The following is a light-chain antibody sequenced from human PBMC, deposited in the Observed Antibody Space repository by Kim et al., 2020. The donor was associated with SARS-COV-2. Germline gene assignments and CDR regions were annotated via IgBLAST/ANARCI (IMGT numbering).Light chain of an antibody. CDR1: NIGSKN. CDR3: QVWDSAVV. V-gene: IGLV3-21*01. J-gene: IGLJ2*01. Sequence: SYELTQPPSVSVAPGKTARITCGGNNIGSKNVHWYQQKPGQAPVLVIYYDSDRPSGIPERFSCSNSGNTATLTISRVEAGDEADYYCQVWDSAVVFG. CDR2: YDS.